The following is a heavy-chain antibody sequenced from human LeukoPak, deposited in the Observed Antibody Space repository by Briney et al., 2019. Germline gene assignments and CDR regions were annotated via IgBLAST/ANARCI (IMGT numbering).Heavy chain of an antibody. CDR1: GFTFSNYY. CDR2: ISSSGSTI. D-gene: IGHD3-3*01. J-gene: IGHJ4*02. CDR3: ARGPLRFLEWLGNYFDY. V-gene: IGHV3-48*03. Sequence: PGGSLRLSCAASGFTFSNYYMNWVRQAPGKGLEWVSYISSSGSTIYYADSVKGRFTISRDNAKNSLYLQMNSLRAEDTAVYYCARGPLRFLEWLGNYFDYWGQGTLVTVSS.